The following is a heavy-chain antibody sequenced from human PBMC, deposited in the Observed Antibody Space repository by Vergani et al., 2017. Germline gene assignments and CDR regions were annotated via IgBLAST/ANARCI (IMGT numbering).Heavy chain of an antibody. CDR1: GYTFTDHY. Sequence: EVQLVQSGAEVKKPGATMKISCKVSGYTFTDHYMHWVKQAPGKGLEWMGLVDPEEGETIYAEKFKGRVTIAADTSTDTAHLELSSLSSEDTAVYYCATPQTVTTSCIEVWGQGTTVIVSS. CDR2: VDPEEGET. D-gene: IGHD4-17*01. V-gene: IGHV1-69-2*01. J-gene: IGHJ6*02. CDR3: ATPQTVTTSCIEV.